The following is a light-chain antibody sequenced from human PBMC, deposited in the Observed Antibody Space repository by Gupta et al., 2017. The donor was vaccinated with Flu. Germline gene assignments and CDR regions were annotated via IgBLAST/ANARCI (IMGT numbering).Light chain of an antibody. Sequence: PTSLSASVGDTVTITWRASQTISSYLNWYQQKPGKAPKLLIYSASRLGSGVPSRFSGSGSGTDFTLTISSLQSEDFATYYCQQSYTSAWAFGPGTRVEVK. CDR2: SAS. CDR3: QQSYTSAWA. V-gene: IGKV1-39*01. J-gene: IGKJ1*01. CDR1: QTISSY.